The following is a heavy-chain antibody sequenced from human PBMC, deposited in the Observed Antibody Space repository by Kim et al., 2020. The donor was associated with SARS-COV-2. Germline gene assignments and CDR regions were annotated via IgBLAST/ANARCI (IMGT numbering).Heavy chain of an antibody. J-gene: IGHJ4*02. D-gene: IGHD6-13*01. CDR2: IDPSDSYT. V-gene: IGHV5-10-1*01. CDR3: ARHAGIAPLVPGAIGY. CDR1: GYSFTSYW. Sequence: GESLKISCKGSGYSFTSYWISWVRQMPGKGLEWMGRIDPSDSYTNYSPSFQGHVTISADKSISTAYLQWSSLKASDTAMYYCARHAGIAPLVPGAIGYWGQGTLVTVSS.